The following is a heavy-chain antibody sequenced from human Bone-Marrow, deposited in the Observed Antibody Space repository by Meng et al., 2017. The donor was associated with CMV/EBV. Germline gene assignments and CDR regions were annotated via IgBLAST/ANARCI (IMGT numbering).Heavy chain of an antibody. J-gene: IGHJ6*02. Sequence: ASVKVSCKASGYTFTGYYMHWVRQAPGQGLEWMGWINPNSGGTNYAQKFQGRVTMTRDTSISTAYMELSRLRSDDTAVYYCAREQKRITIFGVVRYYYGMDVWGQGTTVT. CDR1: GYTFTGYY. D-gene: IGHD3-3*01. CDR2: INPNSGGT. V-gene: IGHV1-2*02. CDR3: AREQKRITIFGVVRYYYGMDV.